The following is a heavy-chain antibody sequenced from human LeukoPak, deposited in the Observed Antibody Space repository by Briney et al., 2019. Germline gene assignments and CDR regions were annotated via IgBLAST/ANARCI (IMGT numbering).Heavy chain of an antibody. V-gene: IGHV3-23*01. CDR2: ISGSGGST. CDR3: AKGPGGVVVAATPHLTWFDP. D-gene: IGHD2-15*01. Sequence: GGSLRLSCAASGFTFSSYAMSWVRQAPGKGLEWVSAISGSGGSTYYADSVKGRFTISRDNSKNTLYLQMNSLRAEDTAVYYRAKGPGGVVVAATPHLTWFDPWGQGTLVTVSS. J-gene: IGHJ5*02. CDR1: GFTFSSYA.